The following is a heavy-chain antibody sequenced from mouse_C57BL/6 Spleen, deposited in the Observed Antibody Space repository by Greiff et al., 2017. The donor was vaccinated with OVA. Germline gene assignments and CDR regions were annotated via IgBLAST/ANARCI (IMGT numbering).Heavy chain of an antibody. Sequence: QVQLQQPGAELVKPGASVKLSCKASGYTFTSYWMHWVKQRPGQGLEWIGMIHPNSGSTNYNEKFKSKATLTVDKSSSTAYMQLSSLTSEDSAVYYCAGGMDGYDYFDYWGQGTTLTVSS. J-gene: IGHJ2*01. CDR2: IHPNSGST. CDR1: GYTFTSYW. D-gene: IGHD2-2*01. CDR3: AGGMDGYDYFDY. V-gene: IGHV1-64*01.